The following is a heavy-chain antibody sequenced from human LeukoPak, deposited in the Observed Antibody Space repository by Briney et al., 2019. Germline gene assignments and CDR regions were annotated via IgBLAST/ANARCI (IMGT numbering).Heavy chain of an antibody. J-gene: IGHJ6*03. CDR3: ARDSRYSDTSGYYYSHYYMDV. CDR1: GGSINYFY. V-gene: IGHV4-59*01. CDR2: IYFSWST. Sequence: KPSETPSLTRTVPGGSINYFYWSWIRQPPGKGLGYIGYIYFSWSTNYNPSLKSRVTMSVDTSKNQFSLKLSSVTAADTAVYYCARDSRYSDTSGYYYSHYYMDVWGKGTTVTVSS. D-gene: IGHD3-22*01.